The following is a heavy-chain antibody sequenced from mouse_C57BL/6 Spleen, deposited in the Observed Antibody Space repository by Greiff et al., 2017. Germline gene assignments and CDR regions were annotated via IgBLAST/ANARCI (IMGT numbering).Heavy chain of an antibody. CDR1: GFTFSDYY. CDR2: ISNGGGST. CDR3: ERQGGYYDYAMDY. V-gene: IGHV5-12*01. J-gene: IGHJ4*01. D-gene: IGHD2-3*01. Sequence: DVKLVESGGGLVQPGGSLKLSYAASGFTFSDYYMYWVRRTPEKRLEWVAYISNGGGSTYYPDTVKGRFTIARDTAKNTLYLQMSRLKSEDTAMYYCERQGGYYDYAMDYWGQGTSVTVSS.